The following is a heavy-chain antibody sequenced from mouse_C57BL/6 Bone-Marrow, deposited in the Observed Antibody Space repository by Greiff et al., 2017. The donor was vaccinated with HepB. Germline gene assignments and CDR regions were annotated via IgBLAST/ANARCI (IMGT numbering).Heavy chain of an antibody. V-gene: IGHV5-4*01. CDR2: ISDGGSYT. CDR1: GFTFSSYA. J-gene: IGHJ2*01. Sequence: EVQLVESGGGLVKPGGSLKLSCAASGFTFSSYAMSWVRQTPEKRLEWVATISDGGSYTYYPDNVKGRFTISRDNAKNNLYLQMSHLKSEDTAMYYCARDYAYGFDYWGQGTTLTVSS. CDR3: ARDYAYGFDY. D-gene: IGHD1-1*01.